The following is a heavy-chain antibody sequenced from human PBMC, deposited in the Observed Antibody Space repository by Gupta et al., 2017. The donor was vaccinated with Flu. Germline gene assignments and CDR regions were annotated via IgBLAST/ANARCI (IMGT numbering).Heavy chain of an antibody. Sequence: QVQLVHSGAEVKRPGASVKVSCKTSGYTFTHYYMHWVRQAPGQGLEWVGWVNHGRGGTKYAQKLQGRVSMTMDMSTNKVYMELSNLKSEDTAVDCCARASEGYAFYNDHWGQGTLVTVSS. CDR2: VNHGRGGT. CDR3: ARASEGYAFYNDH. V-gene: IGHV1-2*02. J-gene: IGHJ4*02. D-gene: IGHD5-12*01. CDR1: GYTFTHYY.